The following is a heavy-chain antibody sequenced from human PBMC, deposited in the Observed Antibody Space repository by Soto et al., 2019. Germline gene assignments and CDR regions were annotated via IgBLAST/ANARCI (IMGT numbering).Heavy chain of an antibody. CDR3: ATTVXXVXXGXVXXYY. CDR1: GFSFSSYA. CDR2: IRGSGDTT. V-gene: IGHV3-23*01. J-gene: IGHJ4*02. D-gene: IGHD4-17*01. Sequence: RLSCAASGFSFSSYAMSWVRQAPGKGLEWVSTIRGSGDTTYYADSVKGRITISRDNSKNTLYLQLNSLRAEDTAVYYCATTVXXVXXGXVXXYYWGRRPRDTVSS.